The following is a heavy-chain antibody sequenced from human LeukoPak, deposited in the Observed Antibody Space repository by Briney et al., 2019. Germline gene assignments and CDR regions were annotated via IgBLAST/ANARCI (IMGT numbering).Heavy chain of an antibody. V-gene: IGHV4-59*08. J-gene: IGHJ3*02. Sequence: SETLSLTCTVSGEFISGFYWNWIRQPPGKGLEWIGYIYYSGSTNYNPSLESRVTISIDTSKNQFSLKLSSVTAADTAVYYCARHQWVPAFDIWGQGTMVTVSS. CDR3: ARHQWVPAFDI. CDR1: GEFISGFY. D-gene: IGHD1-26*01. CDR2: IYYSGST.